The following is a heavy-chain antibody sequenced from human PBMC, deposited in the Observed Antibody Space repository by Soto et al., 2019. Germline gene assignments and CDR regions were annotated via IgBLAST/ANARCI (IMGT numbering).Heavy chain of an antibody. CDR3: AIRASYYDSSGYFDY. CDR1: GFTFSSYW. Sequence: EVQLVESGGGLVQPGGSLRLSCAASGFTFSSYWMHWVRQAPGKGLVWVSRINSDGSSTSYADSVKGRFTISRDNAKNTLELQMNSLIAEDTDVYYCAIRASYYDSSGYFDYWGQGTLVTVSS. J-gene: IGHJ4*02. V-gene: IGHV3-74*01. D-gene: IGHD3-22*01. CDR2: INSDGSST.